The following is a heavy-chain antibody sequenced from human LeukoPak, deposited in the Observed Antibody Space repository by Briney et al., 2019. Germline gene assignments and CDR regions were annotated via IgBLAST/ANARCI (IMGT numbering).Heavy chain of an antibody. Sequence: SETLSLTCTVSGGSISSSSYYWGWIRQPPGKGLEWIGSIYYSGSTYYNPSLKSRVTISVDTSKNQFSLKLSSVTAADTAVYYCAGSLGSYGRYYYYYGMDVWGQGTTVTVSS. CDR2: IYYSGST. CDR3: AGSLGSYGRYYYYYGMDV. CDR1: GGSISSSSYY. J-gene: IGHJ6*02. V-gene: IGHV4-39*01. D-gene: IGHD1-26*01.